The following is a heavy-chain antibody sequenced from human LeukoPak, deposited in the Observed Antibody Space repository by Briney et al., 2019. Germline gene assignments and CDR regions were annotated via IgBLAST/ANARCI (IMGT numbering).Heavy chain of an antibody. J-gene: IGHJ3*02. CDR2: INPSGSST. V-gene: IGHV1-46*01. D-gene: IGHD3-3*01. Sequence: ASVKVSCKASGYTFTSYYMHWVRQAPGQGLEWMGIINPSGSSTSYAQKFQGRVTMTRDTSTSTVYMALSSLRSEDTAVYYCARAIRLIAYYDFWSGSFDAFDIWGQGTMVTVSS. CDR3: ARAIRLIAYYDFWSGSFDAFDI. CDR1: GYTFTSYY.